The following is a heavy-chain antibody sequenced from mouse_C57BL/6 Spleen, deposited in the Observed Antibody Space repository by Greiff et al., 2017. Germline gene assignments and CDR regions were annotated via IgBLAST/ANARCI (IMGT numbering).Heavy chain of an antibody. Sequence: VQLQQSGAELAKPGASVKLSCKASGYTFTSYWMHWVKQRPGQGLEWIGYINPSSGYTKYNQKFKDKATLTADKSSNTAYMQLSSRAYEDSAVYYCARGGGSVDWFAYWGQGTLVTVSA. CDR1: GYTFTSYW. J-gene: IGHJ3*01. CDR3: ARGGGSVDWFAY. V-gene: IGHV1-7*01. CDR2: INPSSGYT.